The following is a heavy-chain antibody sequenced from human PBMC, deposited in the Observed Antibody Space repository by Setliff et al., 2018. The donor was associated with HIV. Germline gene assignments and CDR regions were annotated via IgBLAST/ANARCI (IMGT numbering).Heavy chain of an antibody. CDR2: VSGNGGTT. D-gene: IGHD1-1*01. CDR1: GFTFNNYA. V-gene: IGHV3-23*01. Sequence: PGGSLRLSCAASGFTFNNYALSWVRQAPGKGLEWLSVVSGNGGTTYSADSVKGRFTISRDSSRNTIYLQMNSLRAEDTAVYYCWTGTMYDAFDIWGQGTTVTVSS. J-gene: IGHJ3*02. CDR3: WTGTMYDAFDI.